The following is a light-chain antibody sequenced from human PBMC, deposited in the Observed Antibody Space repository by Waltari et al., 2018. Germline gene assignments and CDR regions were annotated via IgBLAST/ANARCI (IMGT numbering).Light chain of an antibody. CDR3: QQTYSTPLT. J-gene: IGKJ4*01. CDR2: AAS. CDR1: HNISTS. V-gene: IGKV1-39*01. Sequence: DIQMTQSPSSLSASVGDRVTITCRASHNISTSLNWYRQKPGKAPTLLSYAASSVQSGVPSRFSGSGSGTDFALTIKNLQPEDFATYYCQQTYSTPLTFGGGTKVEIK.